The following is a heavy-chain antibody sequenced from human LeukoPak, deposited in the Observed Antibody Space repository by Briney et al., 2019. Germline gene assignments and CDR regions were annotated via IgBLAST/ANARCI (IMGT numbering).Heavy chain of an antibody. Sequence: GASVKVSCKASGYTFTSYDINWVRQATGQGLEWMGWMNPNSGNTGYAQEFQGRVTMTRNTSISTAYMELSSLRSEDTAVYYCVQQQLAGPFDPWGQGTLVTVSS. V-gene: IGHV1-8*01. J-gene: IGHJ5*02. CDR1: GYTFTSYD. D-gene: IGHD6-13*01. CDR2: MNPNSGNT. CDR3: VQQQLAGPFDP.